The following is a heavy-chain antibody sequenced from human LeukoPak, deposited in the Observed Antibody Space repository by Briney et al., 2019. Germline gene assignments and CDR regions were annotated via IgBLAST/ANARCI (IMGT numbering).Heavy chain of an antibody. CDR3: AKDYRIAVAGLFDY. CDR1: GFTFSSYA. Sequence: GGSLRLSCAASGFTFSSYAMSWVRQAPGKGLEWDSAISGSGGSTYYADSVKGRFTISRDNSKNTLYLQMNSLRAEDTAVYYCAKDYRIAVAGLFDYWGQGTLVTVSS. CDR2: ISGSGGST. V-gene: IGHV3-23*01. D-gene: IGHD6-19*01. J-gene: IGHJ4*02.